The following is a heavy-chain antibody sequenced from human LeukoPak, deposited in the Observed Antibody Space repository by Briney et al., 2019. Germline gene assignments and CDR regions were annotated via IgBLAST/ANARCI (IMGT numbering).Heavy chain of an antibody. V-gene: IGHV3-23*01. CDR3: AKVISTVTSNDY. J-gene: IGHJ4*02. D-gene: IGHD4-17*01. CDR1: AITFSTYA. Sequence: GGSLRLSRAASAITFSTYAMSWVRQAPGKGLECVSVISGGAGSTYYADSVKGRFTISRDNSKNTLFLQMNSLKAEDTAVYYCAKVISTVTSNDYWGQGTLVTVSS. CDR2: ISGGAGST.